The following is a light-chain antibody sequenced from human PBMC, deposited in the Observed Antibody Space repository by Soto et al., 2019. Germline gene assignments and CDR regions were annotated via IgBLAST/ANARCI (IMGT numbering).Light chain of an antibody. J-gene: IGLJ1*01. CDR3: SSYASSGTKV. CDR1: SSDVGGYNY. Sequence: QSALTQPASLSGSPGQSITISCTGTSSDVGGYNYVSWYQQHPGKAPKLIIYEVSNRPSGVSYRFSGSKSGNTASLTISGLQAEDEADYYCSSYASSGTKVFGSGTKLTVL. V-gene: IGLV2-14*01. CDR2: EVS.